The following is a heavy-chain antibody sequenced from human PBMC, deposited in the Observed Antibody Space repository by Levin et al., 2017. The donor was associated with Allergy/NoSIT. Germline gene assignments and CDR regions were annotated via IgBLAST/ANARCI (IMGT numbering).Heavy chain of an antibody. Sequence: SETLSLTCAVSGDSVGSAPYSWSWIRQPPGKGLEWIGNIYHSGSTNYKPSLESRVTISIDRSKNQFSLNLNSVTAADTAVYYCARGKERYVMDGWGQGTTVTVSS. CDR3: ARGKERYVMDG. CDR2: IYHSGST. V-gene: IGHV4-30-2*01. CDR1: GDSVGSAPYS. D-gene: IGHD1-1*01. J-gene: IGHJ6*02.